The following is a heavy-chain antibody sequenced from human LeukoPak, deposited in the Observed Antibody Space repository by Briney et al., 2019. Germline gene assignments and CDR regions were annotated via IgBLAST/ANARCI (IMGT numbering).Heavy chain of an antibody. CDR3: ARAPERAGMDV. CDR1: GGSFSGYY. V-gene: IGHV4-34*01. CDR2: IYHSGST. J-gene: IGHJ6*02. Sequence: SETLSLTCAVYGGSFSGYYWSWIRQPPGKGLEWIGEIYHSGSTNYNPSLKSRVTISVDKSKNQFFLKLSSVTAADTAVYYCARAPERAGMDVWGQGTTVTVSS.